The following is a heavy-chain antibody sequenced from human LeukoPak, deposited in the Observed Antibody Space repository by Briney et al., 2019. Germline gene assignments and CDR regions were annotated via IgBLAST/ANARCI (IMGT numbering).Heavy chain of an antibody. CDR3: AKGLYSSGWYQYFQH. J-gene: IGHJ1*01. D-gene: IGHD6-19*01. Sequence: PGRSLRLSCAASGFTFDDYAMHWVRQAPGKGLEWVSGISWNSGSIGYADSVKGRFTISRDNAKNSLYLQMNSLRAEDTALYYCAKGLYSSGWYQYFQHWGQGTLVTVSS. CDR1: GFTFDDYA. V-gene: IGHV3-9*01. CDR2: ISWNSGSI.